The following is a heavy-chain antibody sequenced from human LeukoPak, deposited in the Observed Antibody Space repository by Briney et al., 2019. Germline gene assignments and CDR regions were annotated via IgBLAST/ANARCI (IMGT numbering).Heavy chain of an antibody. CDR3: ARYGSGSFYASFDY. CDR2: ISYSGST. Sequence: SETLSLTCTVSGGSISSSNYYWGWIRQPPGKGLEWIGSISYSGSTYYNPSLKSRVTVSVDTSKNQFSLNLSSVTAADTAVYYCARYGSGSFYASFDYWGQGTLVTVSS. CDR1: GGSISSSNYY. V-gene: IGHV4-39*01. D-gene: IGHD3-10*01. J-gene: IGHJ4*02.